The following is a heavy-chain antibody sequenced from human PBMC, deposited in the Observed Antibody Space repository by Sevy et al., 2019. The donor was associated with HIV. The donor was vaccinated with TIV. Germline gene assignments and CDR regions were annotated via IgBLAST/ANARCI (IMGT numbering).Heavy chain of an antibody. Sequence: ASVKVSCKASGYTFTGHYMHWVRQAPGQGLEWMGWINPNSGSTDYAQKFQGRVTLTRDTSISTAYLELSRLTSEDTAVYYCVRVFPYCSGGSCYSPYDAFDIWGQGTMVTV. CDR3: VRVFPYCSGGSCYSPYDAFDI. J-gene: IGHJ3*02. V-gene: IGHV1-2*02. CDR2: INPNSGST. CDR1: GYTFTGHY. D-gene: IGHD2-15*01.